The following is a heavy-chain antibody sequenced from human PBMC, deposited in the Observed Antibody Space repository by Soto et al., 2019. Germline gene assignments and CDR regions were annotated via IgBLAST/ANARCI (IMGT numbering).Heavy chain of an antibody. V-gene: IGHV6-1*01. CDR1: GDSVSSNSAA. D-gene: IGHD4-17*01. CDR3: ARVFKNLASTVTTWGMDV. CDR2: TYYRSKWYN. Sequence: SQTLSLTCAISGDSVSSNSAAWNWIRQSPSRGLKWLGRTYYRSKWYNDYAVSVKSRITINPDTSKNQFSLQLNSVTPEDTAVYYCARVFKNLASTVTTWGMDVWGQGTPVTVYS. J-gene: IGHJ6*02.